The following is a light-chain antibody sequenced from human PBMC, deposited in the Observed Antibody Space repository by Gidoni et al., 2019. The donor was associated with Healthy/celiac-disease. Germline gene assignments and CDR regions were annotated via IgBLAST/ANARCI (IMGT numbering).Light chain of an antibody. CDR2: AAS. Sequence: DIQMTQSPSSLSASVGDRVTITCRPSQSISSYLNWYQQKPGKAPKLLIDAASSLQSGVPSRFSGSGAGTDFTLTISSLQHEDFANYYCQQSYSTPRTFGQGTKVEIK. CDR1: QSISSY. CDR3: QQSYSTPRT. V-gene: IGKV1-39*01. J-gene: IGKJ1*01.